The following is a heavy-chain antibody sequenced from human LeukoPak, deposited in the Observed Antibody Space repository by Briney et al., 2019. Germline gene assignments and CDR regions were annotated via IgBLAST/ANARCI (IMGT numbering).Heavy chain of an antibody. D-gene: IGHD5-12*01. Sequence: GGSLRLSCAASGFTFSSYSMNWVRQAPGKGLEWVSYISSSSSTIYYADSVKGRFTISRDNAKNSLYLQMNSLRAEDTAVYYCARDPGWLDFDYWGQGTLVTVSS. CDR1: GFTFSSYS. V-gene: IGHV3-48*04. CDR3: ARDPGWLDFDY. CDR2: ISSSSSTI. J-gene: IGHJ4*02.